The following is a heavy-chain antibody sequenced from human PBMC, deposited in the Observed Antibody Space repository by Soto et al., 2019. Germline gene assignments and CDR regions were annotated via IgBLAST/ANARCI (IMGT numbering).Heavy chain of an antibody. Sequence: ASVKVSCKASGYTFTGYYMHWVRQAPGQGLEWMGWISPNSGGTNYAQKFQGRVTMTRDTSISTAYMELSRLRSDDTAVYYCARDNGGSGYLDYWGQGTLVTVSS. D-gene: IGHD3-22*01. CDR2: ISPNSGGT. V-gene: IGHV1-2*02. CDR1: GYTFTGYY. CDR3: ARDNGGSGYLDY. J-gene: IGHJ4*02.